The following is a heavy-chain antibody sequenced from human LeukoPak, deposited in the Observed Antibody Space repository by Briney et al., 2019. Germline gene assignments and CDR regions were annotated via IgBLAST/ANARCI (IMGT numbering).Heavy chain of an antibody. V-gene: IGHV3-30-3*01. CDR1: GFTFSGYA. D-gene: IGHD3-22*01. Sequence: GGSLRLSCAASGFTFSGYAMHWVRQAPGKGLEWVAVISYDGSNKYYADSVKGRFTISRDNSKNTLYLQMNSLRAEDTAVYYCARDPPDSSGSPGAFDIWGQGTMVTVSS. CDR2: ISYDGSNK. CDR3: ARDPPDSSGSPGAFDI. J-gene: IGHJ3*02.